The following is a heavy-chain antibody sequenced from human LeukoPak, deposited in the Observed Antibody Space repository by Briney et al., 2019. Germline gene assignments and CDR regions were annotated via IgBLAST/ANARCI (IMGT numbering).Heavy chain of an antibody. Sequence: PGRSLRLSCAASGFTFSNYAMHWVRQAPGKGLEWVAVISYDGSNKYYADSVKGRFTISRDNSKNTLYLQMNSLRADDTAMYYCAKVIVGWLLDYWGQGTLVTVSS. J-gene: IGHJ4*02. D-gene: IGHD3-16*02. CDR2: ISYDGSNK. CDR1: GFTFSNYA. CDR3: AKVIVGWLLDY. V-gene: IGHV3-30*18.